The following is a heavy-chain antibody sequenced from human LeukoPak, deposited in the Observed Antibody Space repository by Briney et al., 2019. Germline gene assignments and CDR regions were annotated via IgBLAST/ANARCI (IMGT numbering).Heavy chain of an antibody. CDR2: IYYSGST. CDR1: GGSISSGGYY. CDR3: ARVLREDSYWYFDL. J-gene: IGHJ2*01. V-gene: IGHV4-31*03. D-gene: IGHD1-26*01. Sequence: PSQTLSLTCTVSGGSISSGGYYWSWIRQHPGKGLEWIGYIYYSGSTYYNPSLKSRVTISVDTSKNQFSLKLSSVTAADTAVYYCARVLREDSYWYFDLWGRGTLVTVSS.